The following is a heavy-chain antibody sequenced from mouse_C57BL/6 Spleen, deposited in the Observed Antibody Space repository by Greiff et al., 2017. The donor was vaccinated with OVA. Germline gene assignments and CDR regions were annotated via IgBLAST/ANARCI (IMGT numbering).Heavy chain of an antibody. CDR3: ARFGYFDY. J-gene: IGHJ2*01. CDR1: GYTFTSYW. Sequence: VQLQQPGAELVKPGASVKLSCKASGYTFTSYWMHWVKQRPGRGLEWIGRIDPKSGGTKYNEKFKGKATLTVDKPSSTAYMQLSSLTSEDSAVYYCARFGYFDYWGQGTTLTVSS. CDR2: IDPKSGGT. V-gene: IGHV1-72*01.